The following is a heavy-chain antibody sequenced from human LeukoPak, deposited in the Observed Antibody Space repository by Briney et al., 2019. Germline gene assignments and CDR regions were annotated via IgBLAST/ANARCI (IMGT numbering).Heavy chain of an antibody. D-gene: IGHD3-9*01. V-gene: IGHV1-18*01. J-gene: IGHJ4*02. CDR3: AMGSYFDWLLAGLDY. CDR1: GYTFTSYG. CDR2: ISAYNGNT. Sequence: ASVKVSCKASGYTFTSYGISWVRQAPGQGLEWMGWISAYNGNTNYAQKLQGRVTMTTDTSTSTAYMELRSLRSDDTAVYYCAMGSYFDWLLAGLDYWGQGTLVTVSS.